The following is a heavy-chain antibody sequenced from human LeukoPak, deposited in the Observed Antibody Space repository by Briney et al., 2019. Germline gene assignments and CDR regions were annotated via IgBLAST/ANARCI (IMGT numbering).Heavy chain of an antibody. J-gene: IGHJ4*02. CDR1: GYTFTSYD. CDR2: MNPNSGNT. Sequence: ASVKVSCKAAGYTFTSYDIYWVRQATGQGLEWMGWMNPNSGNTGYAQNFQGRVTMTSNTSISTAYMELSSLRSEDTAVYYCARGPLGRFDYWGQGTLVTVSS. V-gene: IGHV1-8*01. CDR3: ARGPLGRFDY.